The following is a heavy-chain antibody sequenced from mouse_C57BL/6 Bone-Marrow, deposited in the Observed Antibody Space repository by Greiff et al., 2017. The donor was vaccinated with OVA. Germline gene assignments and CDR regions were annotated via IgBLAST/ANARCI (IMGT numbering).Heavy chain of an antibody. D-gene: IGHD2-1*01. Sequence: EVQLQQSGAELVRPGASVKLSCTASGFNIKDDYMHWVKQRPEQGLEWIGWIDPENGDTEYASKFQGKATITADTSSNTAYLQLSSLTSEDTTFDYGTSDGNFDYWGQGTTLTVSS. CDR3: TSDGNFDY. CDR1: GFNIKDDY. V-gene: IGHV14-4*01. CDR2: IDPENGDT. J-gene: IGHJ2*01.